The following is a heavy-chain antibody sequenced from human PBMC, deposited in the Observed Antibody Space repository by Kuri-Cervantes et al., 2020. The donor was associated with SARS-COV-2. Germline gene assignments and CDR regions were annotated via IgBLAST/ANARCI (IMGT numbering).Heavy chain of an antibody. V-gene: IGHV3-33*08. CDR3: ARARMAGPFDY. CDR2: IWYGGSTK. CDR1: GFTFSSYG. Sequence: GGSLRLSCAASGFTFSSYGMHWVRQAPGKGLEWVAVIWYGGSTKFYSDSVRGRFIISRDDSKNTLYLQTNSRRAEDTAVYYCARARMAGPFDYWGQGTLVTVSS. J-gene: IGHJ4*02. D-gene: IGHD5-24*01.